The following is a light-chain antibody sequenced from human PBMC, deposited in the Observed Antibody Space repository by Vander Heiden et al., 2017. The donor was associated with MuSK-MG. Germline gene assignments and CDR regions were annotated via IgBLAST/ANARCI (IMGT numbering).Light chain of an antibody. J-gene: IGKJ2*01. CDR2: AAS. V-gene: IGKV1-39*01. CDR1: QDINNY. Sequence: DIQVTQSPSSLSASIGDRVTITCRASQDINNYLKWYQQRPGQAPKFLIYAASTLQSGVPSRFSGGGSGTDFTLTISSLQPEDFATYYCQQSYSPPYTFGQGTKLEI. CDR3: QQSYSPPYT.